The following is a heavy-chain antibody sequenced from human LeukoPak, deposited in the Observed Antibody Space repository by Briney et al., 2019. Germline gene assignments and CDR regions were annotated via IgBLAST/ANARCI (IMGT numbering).Heavy chain of an antibody. CDR2: INRNSGGT. CDR1: GYTFTDYY. J-gene: IGHJ4*02. CDR3: AGTCPRDGYNGPCY. V-gene: IGHV1-2*02. Sequence: ASVKVSCKASGYTFTDYYIHWLRQAPGQELVSMGWINRNSGGTKSPQKFQGRVTTTRDTSISTVYMELSSLRSDDTAVYYSAGTCPRDGYNGPCYWGQGTLVTVSS. D-gene: IGHD5-24*01.